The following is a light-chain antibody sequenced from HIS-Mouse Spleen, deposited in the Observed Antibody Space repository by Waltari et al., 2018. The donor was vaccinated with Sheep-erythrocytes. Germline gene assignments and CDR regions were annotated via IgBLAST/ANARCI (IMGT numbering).Light chain of an antibody. Sequence: QSALTQPRSVSGSPGQPVTISCTGTSSDVGGYNYCSWYQQHPGKAPKLMIYDVSKRPSGVPDRFSGSKSGNTASLTISGLQAEDEADYYCCSYAGSYNHVFATGTKVTVL. CDR1: SSDVGGYNY. CDR2: DVS. V-gene: IGLV2-11*01. CDR3: CSYAGSYNHV. J-gene: IGLJ1*01.